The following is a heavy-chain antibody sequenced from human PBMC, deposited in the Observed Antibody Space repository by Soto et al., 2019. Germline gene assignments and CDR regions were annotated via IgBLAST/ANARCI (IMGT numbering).Heavy chain of an antibody. CDR1: RGPFSSYA. Sequence: SVKVSCKASRGPFSSYAISWVRQAPGQGLEWMGGIIPIFGTANYAQQFQGRVTITADESTSTAYMELSSLRYEDTAVYYCARSPMVLGDPFDPWGQGTLVTVSS. D-gene: IGHD3-10*01. CDR3: ARSPMVLGDPFDP. V-gene: IGHV1-69*13. CDR2: IIPIFGTA. J-gene: IGHJ5*02.